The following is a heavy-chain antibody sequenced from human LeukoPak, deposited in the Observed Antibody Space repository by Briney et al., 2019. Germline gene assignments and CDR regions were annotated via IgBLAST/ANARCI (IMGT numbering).Heavy chain of an antibody. Sequence: PSETLSLTCTVSGDSITNNYHWSWIRQPPGMGLEFIGYIYYSGSTNYNPSLKSRVTISMDTSKNQFSLRLTSVTAAYTAVYYCARRFDSWGQGTLVTVS. CDR3: ARRFDS. CDR1: GDSITNNYH. V-gene: IGHV4-59*01. J-gene: IGHJ4*02. CDR2: IYYSGST.